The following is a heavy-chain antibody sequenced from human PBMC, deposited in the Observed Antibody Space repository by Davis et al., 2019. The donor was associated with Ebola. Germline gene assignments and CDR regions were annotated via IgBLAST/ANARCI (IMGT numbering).Heavy chain of an antibody. D-gene: IGHD1-26*01. Sequence: GESLKISCAASGFTFSSYWMHWVRQTPGKGLEWVSIIYSGGSTYYADSVKGRFTISRDNSKNTLYLQMNSLRAEDTAVYYCTTLRGGDYFDFWGQGTLVTVSS. CDR1: GFTFSSYW. CDR3: TTLRGGDYFDF. CDR2: IYSGGST. J-gene: IGHJ4*02. V-gene: IGHV3-66*01.